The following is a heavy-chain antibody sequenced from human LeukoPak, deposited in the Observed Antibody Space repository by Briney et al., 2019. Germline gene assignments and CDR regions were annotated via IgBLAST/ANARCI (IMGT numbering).Heavy chain of an antibody. D-gene: IGHD7-27*01. Sequence: GASVKVSCKASGYTFTSHDFNWVRQATGQRPEWMGWMSPNSGDTGYAQKFQDRVTTTRNTSISTAYMELSSLRSDDTAVYYCARGPPNWGYDYWGPGTLVTVSS. J-gene: IGHJ4*02. CDR1: GYTFTSHD. CDR3: ARGPPNWGYDY. V-gene: IGHV1-8*01. CDR2: MSPNSGDT.